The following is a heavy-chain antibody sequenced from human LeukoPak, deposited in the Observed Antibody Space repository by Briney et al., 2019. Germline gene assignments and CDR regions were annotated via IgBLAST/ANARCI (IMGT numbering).Heavy chain of an antibody. Sequence: GGSLRLSCAASGFTFSNAWMSWVRQAPGKGLEWVANIKQDGSERYYVDSVRGRFTISRDNAKNSLYLQMNSLRAEDTALYYCARAPSIHLWLDYFDYWGQGTLVTVST. J-gene: IGHJ4*02. V-gene: IGHV3-7*01. CDR1: GFTFSNAW. CDR3: ARAPSIHLWLDYFDY. CDR2: IKQDGSER. D-gene: IGHD5-18*01.